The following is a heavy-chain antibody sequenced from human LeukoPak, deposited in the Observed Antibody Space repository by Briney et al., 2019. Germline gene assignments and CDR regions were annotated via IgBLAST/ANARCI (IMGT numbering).Heavy chain of an antibody. V-gene: IGHV4-30-4*01. Sequence: SETLSLTCTVSGGSISSGDYYWRWIRQPPGKGLEWIGYIYYSGSTYYNPSLKSRVTISVDTSKNQFSLKLSSVTAADTAVYYCARVDGYNDAFDIWGQGTMVTVSS. D-gene: IGHD3-22*01. CDR1: GGSISSGDYY. CDR2: IYYSGST. J-gene: IGHJ3*02. CDR3: ARVDGYNDAFDI.